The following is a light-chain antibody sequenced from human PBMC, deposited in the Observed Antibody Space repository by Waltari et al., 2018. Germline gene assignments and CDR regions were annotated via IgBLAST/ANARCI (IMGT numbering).Light chain of an antibody. J-gene: IGKJ4*01. CDR2: DAS. CDR3: QQRRNWPLT. V-gene: IGKV3-11*01. Sequence: EIVLTQSPAILSFSPGERATLSCRTSQSVGTYLAWYQQRPGQSPRLLIYDASYRATGIPARFSGSGSETDFTLTISSLQPEDFAFYYCQQRRNWPLTFGGGTRVEI. CDR1: QSVGTY.